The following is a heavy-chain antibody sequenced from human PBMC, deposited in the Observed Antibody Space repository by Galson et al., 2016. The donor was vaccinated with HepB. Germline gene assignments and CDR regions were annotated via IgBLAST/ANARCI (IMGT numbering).Heavy chain of an antibody. CDR3: ARGMSSSYYPTSHYYFDY. J-gene: IGHJ4*02. CDR1: GDSVSSTGAA. CDR2: TYYRSKWYN. Sequence: CAISGDSVSSTGAAWTWIRQSPSRGLEWLGRTYYRSKWYNDLAVSVRSRITINQDTSKNQFSLQLKSVTPEDTAVYYCARGMSSSYYPTSHYYFDYWGQGTLVTVSS. V-gene: IGHV6-1*01. D-gene: IGHD6-13*01.